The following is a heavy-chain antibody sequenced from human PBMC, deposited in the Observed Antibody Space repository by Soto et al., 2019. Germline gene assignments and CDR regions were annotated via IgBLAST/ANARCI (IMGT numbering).Heavy chain of an antibody. CDR1: GFTFSNAW. CDR2: IKSKTDGGTT. Sequence: EVQLVESGGGLVKPGGSLRLSCAASGFTFSNAWMSWVRQAPGKGLEWVGRIKSKTDGGTTDYAAPVKGRFTISRDDAKNTLYLQMNSLKAEDTAVYHCTAHFKPAGFQHWGQGTLVTVSS. J-gene: IGHJ1*01. D-gene: IGHD3-3*02. CDR3: TAHFKPAGFQH. V-gene: IGHV3-15*01.